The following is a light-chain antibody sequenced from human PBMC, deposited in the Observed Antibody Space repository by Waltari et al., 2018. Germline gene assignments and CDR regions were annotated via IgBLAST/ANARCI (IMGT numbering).Light chain of an antibody. J-gene: IGLJ2*01. V-gene: IGLV2-23*02. Sequence: SALTQPASVSGSPGQSITISCTGTCSDVGCYNLLPWYQQHPGKAPKLMIYEVSKRPSVFSNRFSGSKSGNTASLTISGRHAEDEADYYCCSYAGSNTVLFGGGTKLTVL. CDR3: CSYAGSNTVL. CDR1: CSDVGCYNL. CDR2: EVS.